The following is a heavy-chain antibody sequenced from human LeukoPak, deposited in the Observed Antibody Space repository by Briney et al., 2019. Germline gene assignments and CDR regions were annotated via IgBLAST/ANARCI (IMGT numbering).Heavy chain of an antibody. V-gene: IGHV3-21*01. CDR1: GFTFSSYS. CDR2: ISASAAMT. D-gene: IGHD3-10*01. CDR3: AKMAASVIRGVIIDYYYYYMDV. J-gene: IGHJ6*03. Sequence: PGGSLRLSCAASGFTFSSYSMTWVRQAPGKGLEWVSSISASAAMTYYADSVKGRFTISRDNAKNSLYLQMNSLRAEDTAVYYCAKMAASVIRGVIIDYYYYYMDVWGKGTTVTVSS.